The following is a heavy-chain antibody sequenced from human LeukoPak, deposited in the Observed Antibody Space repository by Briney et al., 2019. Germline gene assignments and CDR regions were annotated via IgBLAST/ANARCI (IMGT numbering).Heavy chain of an antibody. J-gene: IGHJ4*02. Sequence: GASVKVSCKASGYTFTDYYIHWVRQAPGQGLEWMGRINPDSGGTNFAQKFQARVTVTRDTSISTAYMELSSLRSEDTAVYYCARVYCSSTSCYYFDYWGQGTLVTVSS. V-gene: IGHV1-2*06. CDR1: GYTFTDYY. CDR2: INPDSGGT. CDR3: ARVYCSSTSCYYFDY. D-gene: IGHD2-2*01.